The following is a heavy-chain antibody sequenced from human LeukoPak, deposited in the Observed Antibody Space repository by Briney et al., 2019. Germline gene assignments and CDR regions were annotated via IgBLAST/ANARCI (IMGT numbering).Heavy chain of an antibody. D-gene: IGHD4-23*01. Sequence: PGRSLRPSYAASGFTVTSNFIIWVRPAPGNGLSCLSALYTPPTTYYADSVKGRFTISRDNAKNPLHLPMTSLRAEDTAVYYCARDLRYGGNSRPVLAWDHWGQGTLVTVSS. CDR3: ARDLRYGGNSRPVLAWDH. CDR1: GFTVTSNF. J-gene: IGHJ1*01. CDR2: LYTPPTT. V-gene: IGHV3-53*01.